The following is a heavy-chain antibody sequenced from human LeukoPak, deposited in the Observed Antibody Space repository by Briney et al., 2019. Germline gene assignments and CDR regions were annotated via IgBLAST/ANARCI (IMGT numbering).Heavy chain of an antibody. V-gene: IGHV3-23*01. CDR2: TTDSGGGT. CDR3: TKKGQTGDLDY. J-gene: IGHJ4*02. D-gene: IGHD7-27*01. Sequence: GSLRLSCAASGFTFSSYAMHWVRQAPGKGLEWVSGTTDSGGGTFYADSVKGRFTISRDNFNNMLYLQMNSLRAEDTALYYCTKKGQTGDLDYWGQGTLVTVSS. CDR1: GFTFSSYA.